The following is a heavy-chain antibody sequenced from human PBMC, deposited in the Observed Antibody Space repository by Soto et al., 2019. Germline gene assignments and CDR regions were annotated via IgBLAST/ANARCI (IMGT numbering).Heavy chain of an antibody. CDR2: ISSSGSTI. CDR3: ARDATRYNWNLDAFDI. V-gene: IGHV3-11*01. D-gene: IGHD1-7*01. J-gene: IGHJ3*02. CDR1: GFTFSDYY. Sequence: QVQLVESGGGLVKPGGSLRLSCAASGFTFSDYYMSWIRQAPGKGLEWVSYISSSGSTIYYADSVKGRFTISRDNAKNSLYLQMNSLRAEDTAVYYGARDATRYNWNLDAFDIWGQGTMVTVSS.